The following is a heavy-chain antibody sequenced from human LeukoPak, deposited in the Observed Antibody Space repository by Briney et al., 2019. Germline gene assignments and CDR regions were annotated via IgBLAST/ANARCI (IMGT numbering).Heavy chain of an antibody. CDR1: GFTFSSYA. CDR3: ARAGDRGFDY. CDR2: IYSGGST. J-gene: IGHJ4*02. Sequence: GGSLRLSCAASGFTFSSYAMSWVRQAPGKGLEWVSVIYSGGSTYYADSVKGRFTISRDNSKNTLYLQMNSLRAEDTAVYYCARAGDRGFDYWGQGTLVTVSS. V-gene: IGHV3-53*01.